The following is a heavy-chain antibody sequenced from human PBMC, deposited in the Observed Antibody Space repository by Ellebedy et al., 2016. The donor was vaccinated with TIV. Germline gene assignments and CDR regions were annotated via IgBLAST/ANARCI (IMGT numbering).Heavy chain of an antibody. V-gene: IGHV4-4*07. J-gene: IGHJ5*02. CDR2: IYTSGGT. D-gene: IGHD3-9*01. CDR1: GGSISSYY. Sequence: SETLSLXCSVSGGSISSYYCNWIRHPAGKGLEWIGRIYTSGGTNYNPSLKSRVTMSVDTSKNHFSLKLSSVTAADTAVYYCARGLTSYDILTGSNWFDPWGQGTLVTVSS. CDR3: ARGLTSYDILTGSNWFDP.